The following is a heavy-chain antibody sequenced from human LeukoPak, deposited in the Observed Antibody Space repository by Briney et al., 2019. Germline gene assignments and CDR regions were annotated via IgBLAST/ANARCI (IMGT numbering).Heavy chain of an antibody. J-gene: IGHJ4*02. Sequence: GGSLRLSCAASGFTFSGHWMSWVRQAPGKGLEWVANINRGGSDKYYVDSVKGRFTISRDNANNLLYLQMNSLRGEDTAVYYCTRDRSRAEDDWGQGTLVTVSS. V-gene: IGHV3-7*01. CDR2: INRGGSDK. CDR3: TRDRSRAEDD. D-gene: IGHD1-14*01. CDR1: GFTFSGHW.